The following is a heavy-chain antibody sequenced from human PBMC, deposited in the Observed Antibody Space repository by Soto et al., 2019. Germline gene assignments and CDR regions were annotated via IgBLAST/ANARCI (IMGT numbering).Heavy chain of an antibody. CDR3: ARGCLDDLYYFDY. Sequence: PGGSLRLSCAAPGFTFSSYWMHWVRQAPGKGLVWVSRINSDGSSTSYADSVKGRFTISRDNAKNTLYLQMNSLRAEDTAVYYCARGCLDDLYYFDYWGQGTLVTVSS. J-gene: IGHJ4*02. V-gene: IGHV3-74*01. D-gene: IGHD1-1*01. CDR2: INSDGSST. CDR1: GFTFSSYW.